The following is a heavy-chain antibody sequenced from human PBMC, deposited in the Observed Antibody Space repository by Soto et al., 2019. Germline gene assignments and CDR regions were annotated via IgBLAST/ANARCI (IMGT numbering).Heavy chain of an antibody. J-gene: IGHJ4*02. CDR3: VRTSLVVAAATREDY. CDR1: GFTFSTYG. V-gene: IGHV3-33*01. CDR2: IWYDGSNK. Sequence: GSLRLSCEASGFTFSTYGMHWVRQAPGKGLEWVAVIWYDGSNKYYADSMKGRFTISRDNSKNTLYLQMNSLRAEDTAVYYCVRTSLVVAAATREDYWGQGTLVTVSS. D-gene: IGHD2-15*01.